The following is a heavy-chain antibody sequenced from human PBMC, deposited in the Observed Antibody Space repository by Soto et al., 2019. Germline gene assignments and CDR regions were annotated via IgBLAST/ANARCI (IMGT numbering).Heavy chain of an antibody. V-gene: IGHV1-69*13. CDR1: GGTFSSYA. CDR2: IIPIFGTA. CDR3: ARDSAETYYYDSSGYNPAFDI. D-gene: IGHD3-22*01. Sequence: SVKVSCKASGGTFSSYAISWVRQAPGQGLEWMGGIIPIFGTANYAQKFQGRVTITADESTSTAYMELSSLRSEDTAVYYCARDSAETYYYDSSGYNPAFDIWGQGTMVTVSS. J-gene: IGHJ3*02.